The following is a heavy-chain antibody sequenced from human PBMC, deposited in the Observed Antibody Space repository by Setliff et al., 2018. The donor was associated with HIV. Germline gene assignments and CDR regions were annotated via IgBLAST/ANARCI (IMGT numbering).Heavy chain of an antibody. CDR2: ISDSGGHS. J-gene: IGHJ2*01. CDR3: AKVGAMSGPDKRFFDL. V-gene: IGHV3-23*01. Sequence: LRLSCAASGFTFSSYAMTWVRQAPGKGLEWVSIISDSGGHSYYADSVKGRFTISRDNSKSTLYVQMNSLRAEDTAVYYCAKVGAMSGPDKRFFDLWGRGTLVTVSS. CDR1: GFTFSSYA. D-gene: IGHD3-3*01.